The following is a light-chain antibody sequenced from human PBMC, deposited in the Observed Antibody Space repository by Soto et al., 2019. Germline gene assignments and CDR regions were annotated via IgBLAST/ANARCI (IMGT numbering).Light chain of an antibody. V-gene: IGKV3-11*01. CDR2: DAS. CDR1: QSVSSY. CDR3: QQRSNWPPT. Sequence: EIVLTQSPATRSLSPGERATLSRRVSQSVSSYLAWYQQKPGQAPRLLIYDASNRATGIPARFSGSGSGTDFTLTISSLEPEDFAVYYCQQRSNWPPTFGGGAKVEIK. J-gene: IGKJ4*01.